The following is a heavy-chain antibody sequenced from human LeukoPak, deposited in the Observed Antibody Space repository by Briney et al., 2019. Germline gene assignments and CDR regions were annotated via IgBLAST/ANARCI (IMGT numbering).Heavy chain of an antibody. Sequence: GGSLRLSCAASGFTFSNYAMNWVRQAPGRGLEWVSSISSSSGYIHYADSVKGRFTISRDNAKNSVYLQMDSLRAEDTAVYYCARGSSSWHANWYFDLWGRGTLVTVSS. J-gene: IGHJ2*01. CDR1: GFTFSNYA. D-gene: IGHD6-13*01. V-gene: IGHV3-21*01. CDR3: ARGSSSWHANWYFDL. CDR2: ISSSSGYI.